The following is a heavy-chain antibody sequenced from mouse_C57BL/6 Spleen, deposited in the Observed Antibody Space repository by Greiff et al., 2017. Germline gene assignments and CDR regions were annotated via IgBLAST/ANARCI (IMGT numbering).Heavy chain of an antibody. V-gene: IGHV1-55*01. CDR1: GYTFTSYW. D-gene: IGHD1-1*01. CDR2: IYPGSGST. J-gene: IGHJ1*03. CDR3: AKRGLIYAYV. Sequence: VQLQQPGAELVKPGASVTMSCKASGYTFTSYWITWVKQRPGQGLEWIGDIYPGSGSTNYNEKFKSKATLTVDTSSRTAYMQLSSLTSEDAAVYYCAKRGLIYAYVWGTGTTVTVSS.